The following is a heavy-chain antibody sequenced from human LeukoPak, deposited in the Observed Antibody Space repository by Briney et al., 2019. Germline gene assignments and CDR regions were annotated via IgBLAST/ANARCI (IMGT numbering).Heavy chain of an antibody. CDR3: AHIQKYYDFLTGYMYYFDF. Sequence: SGPTLVKPTQTLTLTCTFSGFSLTTSGVGVGWSRQPSGKALEWLALIYSDDDKRYSPSLKSRLTVTKNTSDTRVVLTMTDMDPEDTATYYCAHIQKYYDFLTGYMYYFDFWGQGTLVTVSS. D-gene: IGHD3-9*01. V-gene: IGHV2-5*02. CDR1: GFSLTTSGVG. J-gene: IGHJ4*02. CDR2: IYSDDDK.